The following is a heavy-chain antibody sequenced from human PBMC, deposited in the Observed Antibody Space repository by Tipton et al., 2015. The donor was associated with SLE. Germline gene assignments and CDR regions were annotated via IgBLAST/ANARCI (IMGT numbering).Heavy chain of an antibody. CDR2: IYPGDSDT. D-gene: IGHD6-19*01. J-gene: IGHJ3*01. CDR1: RYSFTSYW. V-gene: IGHV5-51*03. Sequence: QSGPEVKKPGESLKISCKGSRYSFTSYWIGWVRQMPGKDLEWMGIIYPGDSDTRYSPSFQGQVTISADKSINTAYLRWSSLKASDTAIYYCATLVSGWRAFDVWGQGTVVTVSS. CDR3: ATLVSGWRAFDV.